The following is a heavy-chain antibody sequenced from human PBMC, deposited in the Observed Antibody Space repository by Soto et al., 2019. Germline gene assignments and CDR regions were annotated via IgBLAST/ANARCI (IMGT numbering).Heavy chain of an antibody. J-gene: IGHJ4*02. CDR2: IIPILGIA. CDR1: GGTFISYT. V-gene: IGHV1-69*02. D-gene: IGHD2-15*01. Sequence: QVQLVQSGAEVKKPGSSVKVSCKASGGTFISYTISWVRQAPGQGLEWMGRIIPILGIANYAQKFQGRVTITADKSTSTAYMEMSSLRSEDTAVYYCARGIFDVVVVAAMDYFDYWGQGTLVTVSS. CDR3: ARGIFDVVVVAAMDYFDY.